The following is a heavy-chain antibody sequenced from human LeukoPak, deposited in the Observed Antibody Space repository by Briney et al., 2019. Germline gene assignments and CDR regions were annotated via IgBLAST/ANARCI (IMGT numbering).Heavy chain of an antibody. D-gene: IGHD2-2*01. CDR3: ARVQKRWGYCSSTSCYADYYYYMDV. CDR1: GYTFTSYD. CDR2: MNPNSGNT. Sequence: ASVKVSCKASGYTFTSYDINWVRQATGQGLEWMGWMNPNSGNTGYAQKFQGRVTITRNTSISTAYMELRSLRSDDTAVYYCARVQKRWGYCSSTSCYADYYYYMDVWGKGTTVTVSS. V-gene: IGHV1-8*03. J-gene: IGHJ6*03.